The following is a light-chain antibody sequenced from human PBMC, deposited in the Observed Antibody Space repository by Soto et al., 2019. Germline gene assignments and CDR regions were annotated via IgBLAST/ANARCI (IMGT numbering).Light chain of an antibody. CDR2: DVS. CDR3: SSYTSSSTFVG. V-gene: IGLV2-14*01. CDR1: SSDVGGYNY. J-gene: IGLJ2*01. Sequence: QSALTQPASVSGSPGQSITISCTGTSSDVGGYNYVSWYQQHPGKAPKLMIYDVSNRPSGVSNRFSGSKSGNTASLTISGLQAEDEAYYYCSSYTSSSTFVGFGGGTKVTV.